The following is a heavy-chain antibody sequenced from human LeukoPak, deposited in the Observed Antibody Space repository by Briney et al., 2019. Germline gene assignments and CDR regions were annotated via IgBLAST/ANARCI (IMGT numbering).Heavy chain of an antibody. CDR2: SSSGTYI. CDR1: GFTFSSYS. D-gene: IGHD3-10*01. V-gene: IGHV3-21*01. CDR3: ARVSIWFGTTEHGMDV. Sequence: KSGGSLRLSCAASGFTFSSYSMNWVRQAPGKGLEWVSASSSGTYIYYTDSVKGRFTVSRDNAKNSVFLQLNSLRAEDTAVYYCARVSIWFGTTEHGMDVWGQGTTVTVYS. J-gene: IGHJ6*02.